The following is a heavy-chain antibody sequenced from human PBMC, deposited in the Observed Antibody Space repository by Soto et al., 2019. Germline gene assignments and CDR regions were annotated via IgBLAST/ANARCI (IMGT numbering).Heavy chain of an antibody. CDR1: GLTFSNYA. CDR3: ARDSGYSYGPLDY. Sequence: GGSLRLSCAVSGLTFSNYAMHWVRQAPGKGLEWVSYISSSSSTIYYADSVKGRFTISRDNAKNSLYLQMNSLRAEDTAVYYCARDSGYSYGPLDYWGQGTLVTVSS. V-gene: IGHV3-48*01. J-gene: IGHJ4*02. CDR2: ISSSSSTI. D-gene: IGHD5-18*01.